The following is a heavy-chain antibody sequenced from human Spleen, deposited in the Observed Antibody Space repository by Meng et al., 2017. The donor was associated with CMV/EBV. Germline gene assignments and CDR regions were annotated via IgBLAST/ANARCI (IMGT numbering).Heavy chain of an antibody. V-gene: IGHV4-34*01. CDR1: GESFSGYY. D-gene: IGHD2-21*01. J-gene: IGHJ5*02. CDR2: LTHSGST. Sequence: LPFPVYGESFSGYYWSWIRQPPGKGLEWIGELTHSGSTNYNPSLKSRVTILVDTSKSQFSLKLNSVNAADTAVYYCARGSQKHNWFDPWGQGTLVTVSS. CDR3: ARGSQKHNWFDP.